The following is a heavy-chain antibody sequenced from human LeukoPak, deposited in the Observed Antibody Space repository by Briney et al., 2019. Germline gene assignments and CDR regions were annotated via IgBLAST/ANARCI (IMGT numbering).Heavy chain of an antibody. Sequence: GGSLRLSCAASGFTFSSYSMNWVRQAPGMGLEWVSSISSSSSYIYYADSVKGRFTISRDNAKNSLYLQMNSLRAEDTAVYYCARVGTVTTTGLYYFDYWGQGTLVTVSS. CDR2: ISSSSSYI. D-gene: IGHD4-17*01. V-gene: IGHV3-21*01. J-gene: IGHJ4*02. CDR1: GFTFSSYS. CDR3: ARVGTVTTTGLYYFDY.